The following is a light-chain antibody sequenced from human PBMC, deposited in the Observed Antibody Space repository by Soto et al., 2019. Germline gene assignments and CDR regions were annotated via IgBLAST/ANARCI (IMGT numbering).Light chain of an antibody. V-gene: IGLV1-44*01. CDR1: SSNIGSNT. CDR3: AAWDDSLNGQV. CDR2: SNN. Sequence: QSALTQPPSASGTPGQRVTISCSGSSSNIGSNTVNWYQQLPGTAPKLLIYSNNQRPSGVPDRFSGSKSGTSASLAISGLQSEDEDDYYCAAWDDSLNGQVFGGGTKLTVL. J-gene: IGLJ2*01.